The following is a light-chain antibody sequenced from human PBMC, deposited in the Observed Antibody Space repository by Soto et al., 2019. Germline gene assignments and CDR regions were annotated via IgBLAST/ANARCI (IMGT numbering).Light chain of an antibody. CDR3: QQRSNWPPIT. Sequence: EVVLTQSRATLSLSPGERATLSFRASQSVSSYLAWYQQKPGQAPRLLIYDTSNRATGIPARFSGSGSGTDFTLTISSLEPEDLAVYYCQQRSNWPPITFGQGTRLEIK. V-gene: IGKV3-11*01. CDR1: QSVSSY. J-gene: IGKJ5*01. CDR2: DTS.